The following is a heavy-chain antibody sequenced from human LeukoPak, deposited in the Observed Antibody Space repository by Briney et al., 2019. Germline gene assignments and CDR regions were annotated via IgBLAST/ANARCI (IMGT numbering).Heavy chain of an antibody. Sequence: PSETLSLTCTVSGGSISSSSYYWVWIRQPPGKGLEWIGSVYYSGSTYYNPSLKSRVTISVDTSKNQFSLKLSSVTAADTAVYYCARIESYYDSSGYYYFDYWGQGTLVTVSS. CDR3: ARIESYYDSSGYYYFDY. CDR2: VYYSGST. J-gene: IGHJ4*02. CDR1: GGSISSSSYY. D-gene: IGHD3-22*01. V-gene: IGHV4-39*01.